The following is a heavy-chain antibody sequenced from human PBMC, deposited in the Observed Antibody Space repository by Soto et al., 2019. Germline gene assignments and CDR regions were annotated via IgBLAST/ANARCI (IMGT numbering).Heavy chain of an antibody. Sequence: GGSLRLSCAASGFTFSSYGMHWVRQAPGKGLEWVAVIWYDGSNKYYADSVKGRFTISRANSKNTLYLQMNSLRAEDTAVYYCAKTYGDSKLYYYYYYYMDVWGKGTTVTVSS. D-gene: IGHD4-17*01. CDR3: AKTYGDSKLYYYYYYYMDV. V-gene: IGHV3-33*06. J-gene: IGHJ6*03. CDR1: GFTFSSYG. CDR2: IWYDGSNK.